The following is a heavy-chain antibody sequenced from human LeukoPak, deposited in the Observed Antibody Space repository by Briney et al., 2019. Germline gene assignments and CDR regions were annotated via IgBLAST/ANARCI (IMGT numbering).Heavy chain of an antibody. V-gene: IGHV4-31*03. D-gene: IGHD2/OR15-2a*01. J-gene: IGHJ4*02. CDR3: AGHHPRNTVDF. CDR1: GGSISSGGYY. Sequence: PSETLSLTCTVSGGSISSGGYYWSWIRQHPGKGLEWIGYIYYSGGTYYNPSLKSRVTISVDTSKNQFSLKLSSVTAADTAVYYCAGHHPRNTVDFWGQGTLVTVSS. CDR2: IYYSGGT.